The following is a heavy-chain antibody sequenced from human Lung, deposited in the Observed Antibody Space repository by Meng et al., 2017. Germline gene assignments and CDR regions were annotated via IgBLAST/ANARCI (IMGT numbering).Heavy chain of an antibody. D-gene: IGHD6-6*01. CDR2: ISGSGGSK. J-gene: IGHJ4*02. V-gene: IGHV3-23*01. CDR3: VRRIEYSSSSGY. Sequence: EVQLLESGGGLVQPGGSPRLSCVASGFTFSSYAMTWVRQDPGKGLEWVSSISGSGGSKYYADSVRGRFTISRDNSKNTVYLQMNSLRAEDTAIYYCVRRIEYSSSSGYWGQGTLVTVSS. CDR1: GFTFSSYA.